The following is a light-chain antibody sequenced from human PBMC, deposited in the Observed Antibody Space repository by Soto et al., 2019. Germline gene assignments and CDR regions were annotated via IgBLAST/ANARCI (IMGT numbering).Light chain of an antibody. CDR3: QQRSNWPPRYA. CDR1: QSVSNY. J-gene: IGKJ2*01. Sequence: EIVLTQSPATLSLSPGERATLSCRASQSVSNYLAWYQQKPGQAPRLLIYDASNRATGIPARFSGSGSGTDFTLTISSREPEDVAVYYCQQRSNWPPRYALGEGTKLESK. V-gene: IGKV3-11*01. CDR2: DAS.